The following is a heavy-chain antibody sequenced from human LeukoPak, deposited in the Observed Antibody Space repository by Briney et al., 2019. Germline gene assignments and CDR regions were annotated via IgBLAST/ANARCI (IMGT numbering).Heavy chain of an antibody. CDR1: GFTVSRYY. D-gene: IGHD1-14*01. Sequence: GALRLSCVASGFTVSRYYMSWVRQAPGKGLEWVSIIWGGGDTHYLDSVKGRFTISRDTSKNTLSLQMNGLRVEDTAVYYCARARSWPEHAFDIWGQGTMVTVSS. CDR3: ARARSWPEHAFDI. CDR2: IWGGGDT. V-gene: IGHV3-53*01. J-gene: IGHJ3*02.